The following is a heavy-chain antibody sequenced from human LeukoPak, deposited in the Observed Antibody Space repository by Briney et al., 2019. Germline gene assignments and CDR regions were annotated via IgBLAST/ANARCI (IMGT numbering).Heavy chain of an antibody. CDR2: ISSSSSYI. CDR1: GFTFSSYS. D-gene: IGHD3-22*01. V-gene: IGHV3-21*01. J-gene: IGHJ3*02. CDR3: ARAMYYYDSSGYHDAFDI. Sequence: GGSLRLSCAASGFTFSSYSMNWVRQAPGKGLEWVSSISSSSSYIYYADSVKGRFTISRANAKNSLYLQMNSLRAEDTAVYYCARAMYYYDSSGYHDAFDIWGQGTMVTVSS.